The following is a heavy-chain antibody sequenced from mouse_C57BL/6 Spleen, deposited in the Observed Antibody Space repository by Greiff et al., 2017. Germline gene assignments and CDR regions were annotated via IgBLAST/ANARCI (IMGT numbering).Heavy chain of an antibody. CDR3: ARIHYYGSSYGYAMDY. V-gene: IGHV2-6*01. D-gene: IGHD1-1*01. J-gene: IGHJ4*01. CDR2: IWGVGST. Sequence: VQLVESGPGLVAPSQSLSITCTVSGFSLTSYGVDWVRQSPGKGLEWLGVIWGVGSTNYNSALKSRLSISKDNSKSQVFLKMNSLQTDDTAMYYCARIHYYGSSYGYAMDYWGQGTSVTVSS. CDR1: GFSLTSYG.